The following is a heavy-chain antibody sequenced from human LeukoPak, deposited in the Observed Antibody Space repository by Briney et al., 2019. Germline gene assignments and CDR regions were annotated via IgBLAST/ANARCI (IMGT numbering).Heavy chain of an antibody. CDR3: VTRVKSTGDY. Sequence: PEGSLRLSCEASGFTFSNVWMNWVRQAPGKGLEWIGRIKTKADGETTEYIAPVKGRFTISRGDSKNTVYLEMNSLKTEDTALYYCVTRVKSTGDYWGQGTLVTVSS. CDR2: IKTKADGETT. J-gene: IGHJ4*02. CDR1: GFTFSNVW. D-gene: IGHD1-1*01. V-gene: IGHV3-15*01.